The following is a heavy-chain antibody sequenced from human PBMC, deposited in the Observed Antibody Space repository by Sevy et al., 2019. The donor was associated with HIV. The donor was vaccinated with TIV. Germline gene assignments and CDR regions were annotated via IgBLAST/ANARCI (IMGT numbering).Heavy chain of an antibody. CDR1: GGSISSGGYY. CDR2: IYYSGST. CDR3: AGDRRYCSGGSCYYFDY. D-gene: IGHD2-15*01. Sequence: SETLSLTCTVSGGSISSGGYYWSWIRQHPGKGLEWIGYIYYSGSTYYNPSLKSRVTISVDTSKNQFSLKMSSVTAADTAVYYCAGDRRYCSGGSCYYFDYWGQGTLVTVSS. V-gene: IGHV4-31*03. J-gene: IGHJ4*02.